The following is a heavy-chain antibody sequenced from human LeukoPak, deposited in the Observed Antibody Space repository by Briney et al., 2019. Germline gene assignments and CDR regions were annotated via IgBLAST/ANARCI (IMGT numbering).Heavy chain of an antibody. CDR3: ATLTMSGLGIIPPAS. D-gene: IGHD3/OR15-3a*01. J-gene: IGHJ5*02. CDR1: GASTTNSRYH. CDR2: VSYKGVT. Sequence: PSETLSLTCSVSGASTTNSRYHWVWIRQPPGKGLEWIGSVSYKGVTYYGPSFRSRFAISIDTSRDQFSLSLASVTAADTAVYYCATLTMSGLGIIPPASWGQGTLVTVSS. V-gene: IGHV4-39*01.